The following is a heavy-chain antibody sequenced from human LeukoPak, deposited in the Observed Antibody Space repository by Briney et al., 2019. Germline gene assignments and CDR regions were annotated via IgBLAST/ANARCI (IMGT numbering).Heavy chain of an antibody. Sequence: GGSLRLSCAASGFTFDDYGMSWVRQAPGKGLEWVAVLSDDGNKEYYADSVKGRFTISRDNSKNTLYLQMNSLSAEDTAVYYCAKVGTNFLRYHFDSWGRGTLVTVSS. CDR3: AKVGTNFLRYHFDS. CDR1: GFTFDDYG. D-gene: IGHD1-1*01. V-gene: IGHV3-30*18. J-gene: IGHJ4*02. CDR2: LSDDGNKE.